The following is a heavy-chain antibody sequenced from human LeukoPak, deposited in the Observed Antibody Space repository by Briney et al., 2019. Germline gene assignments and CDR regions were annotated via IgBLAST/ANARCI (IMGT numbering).Heavy chain of an antibody. D-gene: IGHD6-19*01. CDR1: GFTFSSYA. CDR2: ISYDGSNK. CDR3: ARSIGYSSGWYAY. Sequence: PGRSLRLSCAASGFTFSSYAMHWVRQAPGKGLEWVAVISYDGSNKYYADSVKGRFTISRDNSKNTLYLQMNSLRAENTAVYYCARSIGYSSGWYAYWGQGTLVTVSS. J-gene: IGHJ4*02. V-gene: IGHV3-30*04.